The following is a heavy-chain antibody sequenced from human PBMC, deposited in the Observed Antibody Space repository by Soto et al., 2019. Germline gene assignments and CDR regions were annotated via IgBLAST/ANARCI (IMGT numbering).Heavy chain of an antibody. D-gene: IGHD3-10*01. CDR3: AHGDPLDFHY. CDR2: IYWNGIE. CDR1: GFSLSSSGVA. Sequence: QITLKESGPTLVKPPQTLTLTCTFSGFSLSSSGVAVGWIRQPPGKALEWLALIYWNGIERYSPSLKSRLTIPKDSSKTPVVLTMTNMAPVDTATYFCAHGDPLDFHYWGQGNLVTVSP. V-gene: IGHV2-5*01. J-gene: IGHJ4*02.